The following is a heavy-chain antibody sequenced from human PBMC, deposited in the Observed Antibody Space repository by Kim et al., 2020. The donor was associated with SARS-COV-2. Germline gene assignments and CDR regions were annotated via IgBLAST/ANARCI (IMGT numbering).Heavy chain of an antibody. CDR2: ISAYNGST. Sequence: ASVKVSCKASGYTFTSYGISWVRQAPGQGLEWMGWISAYNGSTNYAQKLQGRVTMTTDTSTSTAYMELRSLRSDDTAVYYCARAMTVAGPFDYWGQGTLVTVSS. CDR1: GYTFTSYG. D-gene: IGHD6-19*01. V-gene: IGHV1-18*01. CDR3: ARAMTVAGPFDY. J-gene: IGHJ4*02.